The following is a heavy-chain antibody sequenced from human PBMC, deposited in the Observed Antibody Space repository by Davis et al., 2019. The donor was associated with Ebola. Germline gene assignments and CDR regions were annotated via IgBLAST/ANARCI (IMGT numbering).Heavy chain of an antibody. CDR1: GFTFSSYA. Sequence: GESLKISCAASGFTFSSYAMSWVRQAPGKGLEWVSAFSGSGGSTYYADSVKGRFTISRDNSKNTLYLQMNSLRAEDTAVYYCAKDPTSRYYYDSSGYRGDAFDIWGQGTMVTVSS. CDR2: FSGSGGST. J-gene: IGHJ3*02. V-gene: IGHV3-23*01. D-gene: IGHD3-22*01. CDR3: AKDPTSRYYYDSSGYRGDAFDI.